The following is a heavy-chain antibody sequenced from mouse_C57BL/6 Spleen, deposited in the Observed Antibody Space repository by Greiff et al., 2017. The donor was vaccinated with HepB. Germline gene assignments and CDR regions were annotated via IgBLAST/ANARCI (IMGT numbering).Heavy chain of an antibody. V-gene: IGHV1-61*01. CDR1: GYTFTSYW. J-gene: IGHJ3*01. Sequence: QVQLKQPGAELVRPGSSVKLSCKASGYTFTSYWMDWVKQRPGQGLEWIGNIYPSDSETHYNQKFKDKATLTVDKSSSTAYMQLSSLTSEDSAVYYCARSSSGYGVFAYWGQGTLVTVSA. D-gene: IGHD3-2*02. CDR3: ARSSSGYGVFAY. CDR2: IYPSDSET.